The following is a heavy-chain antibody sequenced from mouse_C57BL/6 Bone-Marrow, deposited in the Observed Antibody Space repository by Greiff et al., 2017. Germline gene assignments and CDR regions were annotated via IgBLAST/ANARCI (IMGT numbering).Heavy chain of an antibody. J-gene: IGHJ1*03. Sequence: VQLKESGPGLVKPSQSLSLTCSVTGYSITSGYYWNWIRQFPGNKLEWMGFISYDGSNNYNPSLKNRISITRDTSKNQFFLKLNSVTTEDTAAYYCAGGATAPWYFDVWGTGTTVTVSS. D-gene: IGHD1-2*01. CDR1: GYSITSGYY. CDR2: ISYDGSN. V-gene: IGHV3-6*01. CDR3: AGGATAPWYFDV.